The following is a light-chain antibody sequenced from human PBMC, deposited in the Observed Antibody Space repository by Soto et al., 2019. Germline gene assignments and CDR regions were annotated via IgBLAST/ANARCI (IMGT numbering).Light chain of an antibody. Sequence: DIQMTQSPSSLSASVGDRVTITCQASQDISNYLNWYQQKPGKAPKLLIYDASNLETGVPSRFSGSGSGTDFTFTICSLQPEDIATYYCQQYDNLPLTFGGGTKVDIK. CDR2: DAS. CDR3: QQYDNLPLT. J-gene: IGKJ4*01. V-gene: IGKV1-33*01. CDR1: QDISNY.